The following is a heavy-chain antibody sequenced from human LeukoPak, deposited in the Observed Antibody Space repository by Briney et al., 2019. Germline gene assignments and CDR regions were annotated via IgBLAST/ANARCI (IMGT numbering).Heavy chain of an antibody. J-gene: IGHJ5*02. Sequence: PGGSLRLSCAASGFTFSSYEMNWVRQAPGKGLEWVSYISSCGSTIYYADSVKGRFTISRDNAKNSLYLQMNSLRAEDTAVYYCARANYDILTGYYTRGWFDPWGQGTLVTVSS. V-gene: IGHV3-48*03. D-gene: IGHD3-9*01. CDR2: ISSCGSTI. CDR1: GFTFSSYE. CDR3: ARANYDILTGYYTRGWFDP.